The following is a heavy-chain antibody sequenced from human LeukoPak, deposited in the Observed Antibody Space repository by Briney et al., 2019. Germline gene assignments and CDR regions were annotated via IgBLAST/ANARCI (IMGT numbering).Heavy chain of an antibody. CDR2: IYYSGST. Sequence: KPSETLSLTCTVSGGSISSYYWSWIRQPPGKGLEWIGYIYYSGSTYYNPSLKSRVTISVDTSKNQFSLKLSSVTAADTAVYYCARDFWGSSTTRGINAFDIWGQGTMVTVSS. CDR3: ARDFWGSSTTRGINAFDI. CDR1: GGSISSYY. J-gene: IGHJ3*02. V-gene: IGHV4-30-4*08. D-gene: IGHD7-27*01.